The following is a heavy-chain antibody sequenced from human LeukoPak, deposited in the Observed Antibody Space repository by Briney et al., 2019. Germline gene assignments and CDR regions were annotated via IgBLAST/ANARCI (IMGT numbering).Heavy chain of an antibody. Sequence: PGGSLRLSCAASGFTFSSYAMSWVRQAPGKGLEWVSAISGSGGSTYYADSVKGRFTISRDSSKNTLYLQMNSLRAEDTAVYYCAKEGYCSSTSCYNDYWGQGTLVTVSS. CDR2: ISGSGGST. CDR3: AKEGYCSSTSCYNDY. V-gene: IGHV3-23*01. D-gene: IGHD2-2*02. CDR1: GFTFSSYA. J-gene: IGHJ4*02.